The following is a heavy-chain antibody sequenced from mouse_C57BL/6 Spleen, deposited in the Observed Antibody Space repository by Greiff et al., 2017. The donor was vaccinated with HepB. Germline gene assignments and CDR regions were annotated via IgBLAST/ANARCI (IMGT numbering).Heavy chain of an antibody. J-gene: IGHJ2*01. D-gene: IGHD3-3*01. V-gene: IGHV2-2*01. CDR1: GFSLTSYG. CDR2: IWSGGST. CDR3: ARRDAGFDY. Sequence: VQVVESGPGLVQPSQSLSITCTVSGFSLTSYGVHWVRQSPGKGLEWLGVIWSGGSTDYNAAFISRLSISKDNSKSQVFFKMNSLQADDTAIYYCARRDAGFDYWGQGTTLTVSS.